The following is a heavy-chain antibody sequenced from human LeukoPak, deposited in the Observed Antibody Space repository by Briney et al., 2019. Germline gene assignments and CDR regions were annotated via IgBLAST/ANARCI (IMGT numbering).Heavy chain of an antibody. Sequence: PSETLSLTCTVSGGSISGYYWSWIRQPPGKGLEWIGYIYYGGSTNYNPSLKSRVTISVDTSKNQFSLKLSSVTAADTAVYYCARGYSAGTPHNWFDPWGQGTLVTVSS. CDR2: IYYGGST. D-gene: IGHD6-13*01. J-gene: IGHJ5*02. V-gene: IGHV4-59*01. CDR3: ARGYSAGTPHNWFDP. CDR1: GGSISGYY.